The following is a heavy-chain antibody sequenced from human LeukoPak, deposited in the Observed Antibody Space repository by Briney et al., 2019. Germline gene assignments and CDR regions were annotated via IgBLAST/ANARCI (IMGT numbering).Heavy chain of an antibody. CDR2: IYHSGST. J-gene: IGHJ4*02. V-gene: IGHV4-30-2*01. CDR1: GGSISSGGYY. Sequence: SETLSLTCTVSGGSISSGGYYWSWIRQPPGKGLEWIGYIYHSGSTYYNPSLKSRVTISVDRSKNQFSLKLSSVTAADTAVYYCARSSTYYYDSSGYPVPNFDYWGQGTLVTVSS. D-gene: IGHD3-22*01. CDR3: ARSSTYYYDSSGYPVPNFDY.